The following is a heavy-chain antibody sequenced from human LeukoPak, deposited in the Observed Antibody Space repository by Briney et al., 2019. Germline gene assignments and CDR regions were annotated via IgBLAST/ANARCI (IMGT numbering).Heavy chain of an antibody. CDR2: IWSDATNM. V-gene: IGHV3-33*06. D-gene: IGHD4-11*01. CDR3: AKDAQRGFDYSNSLES. Sequence: GGSLRLSCTTSGFTFSHYGMHWVRQAPGKGREWVAVIWSDATNMYYGDSVKVRFTISRDNSKNPIYMQLNSLRVEDPAVYYCAKDAQRGFDYSNSLESWGQGTLVTVSS. CDR1: GFTFSHYG. J-gene: IGHJ5*01.